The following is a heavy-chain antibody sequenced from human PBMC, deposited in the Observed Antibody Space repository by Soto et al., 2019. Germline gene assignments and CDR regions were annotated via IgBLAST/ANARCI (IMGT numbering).Heavy chain of an antibody. CDR1: GGTFSSYA. CDR2: IIPIFGTA. CDR3: AICTYYYDSSGYSYYYYGMDV. V-gene: IGHV1-69*13. Sequence: SVKVSGKASGGTFSSYAISWVRQAPGQGLEWMGGIIPIFGTANYAQKFQGRVTITADESTSTAYMELSSLRSEDTAVYYCAICTYYYDSSGYSYYYYGMDVWGHGTKVTVS. D-gene: IGHD3-22*01. J-gene: IGHJ6*02.